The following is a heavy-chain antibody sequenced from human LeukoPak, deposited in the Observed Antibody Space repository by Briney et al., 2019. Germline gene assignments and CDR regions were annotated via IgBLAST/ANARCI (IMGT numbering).Heavy chain of an antibody. D-gene: IGHD2-2*01. V-gene: IGHV3-48*01. CDR1: GFTFSSYS. J-gene: IGHJ3*02. Sequence: GGSLRLSCTASGFTFSSYSMDWVRLAPGMGLEWISYISSNSGTIYYADSVKGRFTISRDNAKNTLYLQMNSLRPEDTAVYYCAKDSGSRDTVVVPTANNAFDIWGQGTMVTVSS. CDR3: AKDSGSRDTVVVPTANNAFDI. CDR2: ISSNSGTI.